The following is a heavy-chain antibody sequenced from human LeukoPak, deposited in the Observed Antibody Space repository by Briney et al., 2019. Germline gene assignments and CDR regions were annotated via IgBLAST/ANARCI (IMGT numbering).Heavy chain of an antibody. CDR1: GFTFSSYS. D-gene: IGHD2-2*01. V-gene: IGHV3-21*01. CDR3: ARISSTSSYYGMDV. CDR2: ISSSSSYI. J-gene: IGHJ6*02. Sequence: GGSLRLSCAASGFTFSSYSMNWVRQAPGKGLEWVSSISSSSSYIYYADSVKGRFTISRDNAKNSLYLQMNSLRAEDTAMYYCARISSTSSYYGMDVWGQGTTVTVSS.